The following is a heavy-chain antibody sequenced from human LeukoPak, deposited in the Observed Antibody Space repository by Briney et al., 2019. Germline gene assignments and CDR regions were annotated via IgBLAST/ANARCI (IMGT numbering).Heavy chain of an antibody. D-gene: IGHD3-10*01. Sequence: GESLKISCKGSGYRFTSYWISWVRQMPGKGLEWRGRIDPSDSYTNYSPSFQGHVTISADKSISTAYLQWSSLKASDTAMYYCASSPFVEVRGDDYYCDYWGQGTLVTVSS. CDR1: GYRFTSYW. V-gene: IGHV5-10-1*01. CDR3: ASSPFVEVRGDDYYCDY. J-gene: IGHJ4*02. CDR2: IDPSDSYT.